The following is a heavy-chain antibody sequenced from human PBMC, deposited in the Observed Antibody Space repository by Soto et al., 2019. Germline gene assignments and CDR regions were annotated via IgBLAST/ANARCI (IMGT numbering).Heavy chain of an antibody. CDR1: GGSFSGYY. J-gene: IGHJ4*02. CDR3: ARGDIVVVVAASGFPFDY. CDR2: INHSGST. D-gene: IGHD2-15*01. V-gene: IGHV4-34*01. Sequence: SETLSLSCAVYGGSFSGYYWSLIRQPPGKGLECIWEINHSGSTNYNPSLKSRVTISVDTSKNQLSLKLSSVTAADTAVYYFARGDIVVVVAASGFPFDYWRQGTLVTVSS.